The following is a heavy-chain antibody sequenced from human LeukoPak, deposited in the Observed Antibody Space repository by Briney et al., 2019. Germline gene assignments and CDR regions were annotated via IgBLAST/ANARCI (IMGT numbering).Heavy chain of an antibody. J-gene: IGHJ4*02. V-gene: IGHV3-48*03. CDR1: GFTFSSYE. CDR3: ARSVQWLPY. D-gene: IGHD6-19*01. Sequence: PGGSLRLSCVASGFTFSSYEMNWLRQSPGKGLEWVSYISGSGTTMYYADSAKGRFTISRDNAKNSLYLQMNSLRAEDTAIYYCARSVQWLPYWGQGTLVTVSS. CDR2: ISGSGTTM.